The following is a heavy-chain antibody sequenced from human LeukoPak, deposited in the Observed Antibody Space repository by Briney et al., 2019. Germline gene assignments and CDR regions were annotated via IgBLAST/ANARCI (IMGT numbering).Heavy chain of an antibody. Sequence: ASVKVSCKASGGTFTSYDINWVRQATGQGLEWMGWMNPNSGNTGYAQKFQGRVTMTRNTSISTAYMELSSLRSEDTAVYYCARGRRAAGIRTFDPWGQGTLVTVSS. V-gene: IGHV1-8*01. CDR3: ARGRRAAGIRTFDP. D-gene: IGHD6-13*01. CDR1: GGTFTSYD. CDR2: MNPNSGNT. J-gene: IGHJ5*02.